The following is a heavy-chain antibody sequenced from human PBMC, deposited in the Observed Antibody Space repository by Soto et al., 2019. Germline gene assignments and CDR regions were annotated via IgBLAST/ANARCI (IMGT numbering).Heavy chain of an antibody. CDR2: IYYTGST. V-gene: IGHV4-61*08. CDR1: GVSISSGGYS. D-gene: IGHD3-22*01. J-gene: IGHJ5*02. CDR3: ARLGGYYQALDP. Sequence: PSETLSLTCAVSGVSISSGGYSLRWVRQAPGKGLEWIGYIYYTGSTTYNPSLKSRVTISVDTSNNQFSLKLSSVTAADTAVYYCARLGGYYQALDPWGPGTLVTVSS.